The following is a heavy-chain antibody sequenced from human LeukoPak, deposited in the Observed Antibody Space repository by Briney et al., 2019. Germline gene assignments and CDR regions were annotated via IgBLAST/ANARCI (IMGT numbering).Heavy chain of an antibody. CDR2: IKQDGCEK. V-gene: IGHV3-7*01. CDR1: GFTFSSYW. D-gene: IGHD5-24*01. Sequence: TGGSLRLSCAASGFTFSSYWMSWVRQAPGKGLEWVANIKQDGCEKYHVDSVKGRFTISRDNAKNSLYLQMNSLRAEDTAVYYCAREGKMATIPADYWGQGTLVTVSS. J-gene: IGHJ4*02. CDR3: AREGKMATIPADY.